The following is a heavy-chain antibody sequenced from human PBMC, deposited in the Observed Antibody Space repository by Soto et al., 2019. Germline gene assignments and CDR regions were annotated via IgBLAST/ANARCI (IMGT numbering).Heavy chain of an antibody. D-gene: IGHD3-16*01. V-gene: IGHV1-18*01. CDR2: ISGYNGHT. CDR3: AREGEMPYYYYGLDV. J-gene: IGHJ6*02. CDR1: GYTFTTYG. Sequence: QVQLVQSGAEVRKPGASVKVSCKASGYTFTTYGISWVRQAPGQGLEWMGCISGYNGHTKYAQKFQGRVTMTTDTAXRTVDMELRSLRSDDTAVYYCAREGEMPYYYYGLDVWGQGTTVTVSS.